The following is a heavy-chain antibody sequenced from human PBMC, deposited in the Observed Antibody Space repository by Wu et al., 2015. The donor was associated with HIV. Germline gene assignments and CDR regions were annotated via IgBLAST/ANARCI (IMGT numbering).Heavy chain of an antibody. J-gene: IGHJ3*02. CDR2: IIPIFGTA. CDR1: GGTFSSYA. D-gene: IGHD3-22*01. Sequence: QVQLVQSGAEVKKPGSSVKVSCKASGGTFSSYAISWVRQAPGQGLEWMGGIIPIFGTANYAQKFQGRVTITTDESTSTAYMELSSLRSEDTAVYYCASLMYYYDSSGYYSNAFDIWGQGQWSPSLQ. V-gene: IGHV1-69*05. CDR3: ASLMYYYDSSGYYSNAFDI.